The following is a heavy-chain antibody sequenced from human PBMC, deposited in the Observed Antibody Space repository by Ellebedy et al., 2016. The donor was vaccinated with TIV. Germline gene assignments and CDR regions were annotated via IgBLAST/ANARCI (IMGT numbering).Heavy chain of an antibody. CDR3: TRLDWGFWYFDL. D-gene: IGHD3/OR15-3a*01. CDR1: GGTTGSGDYY. V-gene: IGHV4-39*01. J-gene: IGHJ2*01. CDR2: IYYDGIT. Sequence: MPSETLSLTCTVSGGTTGSGDYYWGWIRQTPGKGLENIGIIYYDGITYYNPSLKSRVTISVDTSKNQFSLKLTSVTAADTGVYYCTRLDWGFWYFDLWGRGTLVTVSS.